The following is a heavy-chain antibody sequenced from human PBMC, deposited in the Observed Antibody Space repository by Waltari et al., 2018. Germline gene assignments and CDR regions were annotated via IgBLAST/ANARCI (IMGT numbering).Heavy chain of an antibody. CDR1: GYTFTDFF. CDR3: ARSGGGTTTFGVAE. CDR2: INPNSGDT. V-gene: IGHV1-2*06. D-gene: IGHD3-3*01. Sequence: QVQLVQSGAEVKKSGASVTVHCKASGYTFTDFFIHWVRQAPGQGLEWMGRINPNSGDTSYAQRFQGRVTMTGDTSITTAYMELTGLRSDDTAIYYCARSGGGTTTFGVAEWGQGSLVTVSS. J-gene: IGHJ4*02.